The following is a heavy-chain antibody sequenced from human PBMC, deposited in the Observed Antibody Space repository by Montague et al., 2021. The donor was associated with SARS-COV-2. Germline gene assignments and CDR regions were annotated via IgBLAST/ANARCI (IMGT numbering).Heavy chain of an antibody. D-gene: IGHD1-26*01. Sequence: SLRLSCAASGFTFSSISMNWVRQAPGKRLEWVAVISYDGSNKHNADSVKGRFTISRDKSKNTLYVQMNSLRAEDTAVYYCARGRGTYSLDYWGQGTLVTVSS. CDR2: ISYDGSNK. CDR3: ARGRGTYSLDY. J-gene: IGHJ4*02. V-gene: IGHV3-30-3*01. CDR1: GFTFSSIS.